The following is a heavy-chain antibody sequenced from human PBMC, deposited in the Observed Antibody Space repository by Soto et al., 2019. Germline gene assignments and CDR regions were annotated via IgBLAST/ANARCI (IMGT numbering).Heavy chain of an antibody. CDR1: GYTFTGYY. CDR3: ARGKYRGWSRPPIDY. Sequence: ASVKVSCKASGYTFTGYYMHWVRQAPGQGLEWMGWINPNSGGTNYAQKFQGWVTMTRDTSISTAYMELSRLRSDDTAVYYCARGKYRGWSRPPIDYWGQGTLVTVSS. V-gene: IGHV1-2*04. D-gene: IGHD6-19*01. CDR2: INPNSGGT. J-gene: IGHJ4*02.